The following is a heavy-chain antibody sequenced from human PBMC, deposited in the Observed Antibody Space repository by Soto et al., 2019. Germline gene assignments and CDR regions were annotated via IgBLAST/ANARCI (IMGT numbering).Heavy chain of an antibody. D-gene: IGHD6-19*01. CDR3: ASASIEVAGTNY. Sequence: SVKASCKASGGTFSSYTISWVRQAPGQGLEWMGRIIPILGIANYAQKFQGRVTITADKSTSTAYMELSSLRSEDTAVYYCASASIEVAGTNYWGQGTLVIVSS. CDR2: IIPILGIA. CDR1: GGTFSSYT. V-gene: IGHV1-69*02. J-gene: IGHJ4*02.